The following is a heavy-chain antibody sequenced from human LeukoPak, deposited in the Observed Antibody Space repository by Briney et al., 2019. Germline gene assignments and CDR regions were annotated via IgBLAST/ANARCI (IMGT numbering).Heavy chain of an antibody. V-gene: IGHV3-20*01. D-gene: IGHD6-13*01. CDR2: INWNGGST. J-gene: IGHJ4*02. CDR3: ARGYGPKFDY. Sequence: PGGSLRLSCAASGFTVNNNYMSWVRQAPGKGLEWVSGINWNGGSTGYADSVKGRFTISRDNAKNSLYLQMNSLRAEDTALYHCARGYGPKFDYWGQGTLVTVSS. CDR1: GFTVNNNY.